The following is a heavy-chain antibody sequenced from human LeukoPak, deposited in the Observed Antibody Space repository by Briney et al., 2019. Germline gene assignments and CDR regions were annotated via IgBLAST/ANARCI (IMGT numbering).Heavy chain of an antibody. CDR1: GGTFSSYA. J-gene: IGHJ4*02. Sequence: GASVKVSCKASGGTFSSYAISWVRQAPGQGLEWMGRIIPILGIANYAQKFQGRVTITADKSTSTAYMELSSLRSEDTAVYYCARDTYYYDSTGSSTNVGGWGQGTLVTVSS. D-gene: IGHD3-22*01. CDR3: ARDTYYYDSTGSSTNVGG. V-gene: IGHV1-69*04. CDR2: IIPILGIA.